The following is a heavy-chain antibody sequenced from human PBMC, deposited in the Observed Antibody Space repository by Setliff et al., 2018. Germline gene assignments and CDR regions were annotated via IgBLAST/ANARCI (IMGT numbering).Heavy chain of an antibody. Sequence: LRLSCAASGFTFSSYWMSWVRQGPGKGLEWVSYISASSSTIYYSGSVKGRFTISRDNAKNSLFLQMNGLRADDTAVYYCARAGGSWYPEYYFDYWGQGTLVTVSS. D-gene: IGHD6-13*01. CDR2: ISASSSTI. CDR3: ARAGGSWYPEYYFDY. CDR1: GFTFSSYW. J-gene: IGHJ4*02. V-gene: IGHV3-48*01.